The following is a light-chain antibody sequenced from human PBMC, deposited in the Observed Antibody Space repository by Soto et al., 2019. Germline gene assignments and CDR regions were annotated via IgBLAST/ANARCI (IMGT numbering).Light chain of an antibody. CDR3: QQYNNWPPWT. V-gene: IGKV3-15*01. CDR1: QSVSSN. Sequence: EIVMTQSPATLSVSPGERATLSCRASQSVSSNLAWYQQKPGHAPRLLICGASTRATGIPARFSGSGSGTEFTLTISSLQYEDFAVYYCQQYNNWPPWTFGQGTKVEIK. J-gene: IGKJ1*01. CDR2: GAS.